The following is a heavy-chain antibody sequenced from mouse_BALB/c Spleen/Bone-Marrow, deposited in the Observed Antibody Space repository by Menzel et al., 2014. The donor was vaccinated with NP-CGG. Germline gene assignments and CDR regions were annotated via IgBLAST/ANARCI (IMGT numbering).Heavy chain of an antibody. Sequence: VQLQHSGPELEKPGASVRISCKASGYSFTGYNVNWVKQSNGKSLEWIGNIDPHYGGTSYNQKFKDKATLTVDKSSNTAYTQLKSLTSEDSAIYYCASYGNSFGYWGQGTLVTVSA. J-gene: IGHJ3*01. D-gene: IGHD2-1*01. CDR1: GYSFTGYN. CDR3: ASYGNSFGY. CDR2: IDPHYGGT. V-gene: IGHV1-39*01.